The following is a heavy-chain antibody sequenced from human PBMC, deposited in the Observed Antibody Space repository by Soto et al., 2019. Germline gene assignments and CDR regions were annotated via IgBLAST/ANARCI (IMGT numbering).Heavy chain of an antibody. CDR1: GFTFSSYS. D-gene: IGHD3-3*01. Sequence: PGGSLRLSCAASGFTFSSYSMNWVRQAPGKGLEWVSYISSSSSTIYYADSVKGRFTISRDNAKNSLYLQMNSLRAEDTAVYYCARVFGSIFGVVIYDYWGQGTLVTVSS. J-gene: IGHJ4*02. V-gene: IGHV3-48*01. CDR3: ARVFGSIFGVVIYDY. CDR2: ISSSSSTI.